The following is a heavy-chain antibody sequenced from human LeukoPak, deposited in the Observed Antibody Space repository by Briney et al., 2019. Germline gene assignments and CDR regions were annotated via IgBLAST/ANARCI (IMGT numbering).Heavy chain of an antibody. CDR1: GGSISSYY. CDR3: ARRVGIAVPFDY. CDR2: IYYSGST. D-gene: IGHD6-19*01. V-gene: IGHV4-59*08. J-gene: IGHJ4*02. Sequence: SETLSLTCTVSGGSISSYYWSWIRQPPGKGLEWIGYIYYSGSTNYNPSLKSRVTISVDTSKNQFSLKLSSVTAADTAVYYCARRVGIAVPFDYWGQGTLVTVSS.